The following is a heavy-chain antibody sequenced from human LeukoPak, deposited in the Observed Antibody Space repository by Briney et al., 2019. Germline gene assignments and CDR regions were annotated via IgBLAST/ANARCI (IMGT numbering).Heavy chain of an antibody. CDR1: GGSANSGSYY. V-gene: IGHV4-39*07. D-gene: IGHD6-13*01. CDR3: ARKPIVGSAWYYFDY. CDR2: IYYSGSA. J-gene: IGHJ4*02. Sequence: SETLSLTCTVSGGSANSGSYYWCWIRQAPGEGLEWIGNIYYSGSAYYTPSLESRVTMSVDTSKNQFSLKLSSVTAADTAVYYCARKPIVGSAWYYFDYWGQGTLVTVSS.